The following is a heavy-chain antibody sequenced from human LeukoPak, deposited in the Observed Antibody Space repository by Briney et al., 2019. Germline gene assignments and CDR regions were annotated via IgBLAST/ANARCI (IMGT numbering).Heavy chain of an antibody. CDR3: AKGKSSSDWNYFDY. Sequence: LTGGSLRLSCAAPGFAFSTYAVNWVRQAPGKGLEWVSGISGTGQSTHYADSVRGRFTISRDNSENTVNLQMNSLRGEDTALYYCAKGKSSSDWNYFDYWGQGTLVTVSS. V-gene: IGHV3-23*01. CDR1: GFAFSTYA. J-gene: IGHJ4*02. D-gene: IGHD6-19*01. CDR2: ISGTGQST.